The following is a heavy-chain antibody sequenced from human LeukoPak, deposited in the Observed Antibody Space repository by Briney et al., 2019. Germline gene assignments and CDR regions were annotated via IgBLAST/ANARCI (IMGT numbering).Heavy chain of an antibody. Sequence: PGGPLRLSCAASGFTFSNYWMSWVRQAPGKGLEWVANIKQDGREKYYVDSVKGRFTISRDNAKNSLYLQMNSLRAEDTAVYYCARAAGDGFWWQLVPNWFDPWGQGTLVTVSS. D-gene: IGHD6-13*01. CDR3: ARAAGDGFWWQLVPNWFDP. V-gene: IGHV3-7*01. CDR1: GFTFSNYW. CDR2: IKQDGREK. J-gene: IGHJ5*02.